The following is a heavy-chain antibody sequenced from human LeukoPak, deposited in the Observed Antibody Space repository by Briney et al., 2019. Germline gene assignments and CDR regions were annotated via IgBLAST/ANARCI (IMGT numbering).Heavy chain of an antibody. D-gene: IGHD6-13*01. Sequence: PGGSLRLSCAASGFTFAAHSMNWVRQAPGKGLEWVSVIYSGGSTDYADSVKGRFTFSRDNSKNTVDLQMDSLRAEDTAVYYCAGGARRQQPCEYWGQGTLVTVSS. V-gene: IGHV3-66*01. J-gene: IGHJ4*02. CDR2: IYSGGST. CDR1: GFTFAAHS. CDR3: AGGARRQQPCEY.